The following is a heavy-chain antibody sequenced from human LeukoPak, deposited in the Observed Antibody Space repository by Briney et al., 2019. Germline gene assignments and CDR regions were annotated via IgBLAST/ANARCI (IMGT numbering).Heavy chain of an antibody. V-gene: IGHV4-59*01. CDR3: ARSPRGGTKTYFDY. CDR2: IYYSGST. Sequence: SETLSLTCTVSGGPISNYYWSWIRQPPGKGLEWIGYIYYSGSTNYNPSLKSRVTISVDTFKNQFSLRLSSVTAADTAVYYCARSPRGGTKTYFDYWGQGTLVTVSP. J-gene: IGHJ4*02. D-gene: IGHD1-14*01. CDR1: GGPISNYY.